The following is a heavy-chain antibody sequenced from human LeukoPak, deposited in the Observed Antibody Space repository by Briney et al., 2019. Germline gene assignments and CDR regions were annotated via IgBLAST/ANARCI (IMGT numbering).Heavy chain of an antibody. CDR1: GFTFSSYT. CDR3: ARALPTVDRYWYFDF. Sequence: TGGSLRLSCAASGFTFSSYTMNWVRQAPGKGLGWVALISYDGSNKFYADSVKGRFSIFRDNSKNTLYLQINSLRAEDTAVYYCARALPTVDRYWYFDFWGRGTLVTVSS. CDR2: ISYDGSNK. J-gene: IGHJ2*01. V-gene: IGHV3-30-3*01. D-gene: IGHD4-17*01.